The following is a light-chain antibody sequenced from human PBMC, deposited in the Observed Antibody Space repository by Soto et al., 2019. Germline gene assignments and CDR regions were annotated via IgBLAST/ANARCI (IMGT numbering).Light chain of an antibody. J-gene: IGKJ5*01. Sequence: DIVITQSPATLSVAPGERVTFSCRASQGVSRKLAWYQHKPGQAPRVLIYDVSNRDTGIPARFSGSGSGTEFTLTISSLEPGDFAVYYCQQRNDWQVTFGQGTRLEIK. CDR2: DVS. CDR1: QGVSRK. V-gene: IGKV3-11*01. CDR3: QQRNDWQVT.